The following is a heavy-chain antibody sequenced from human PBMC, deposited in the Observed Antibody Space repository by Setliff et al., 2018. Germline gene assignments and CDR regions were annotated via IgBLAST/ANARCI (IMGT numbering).Heavy chain of an antibody. CDR1: GFTFSSYG. CDR3: MNWDGAF. V-gene: IGHV3-30*02. Sequence: TGGSLRLSCAASGFTFSSYGMHWVRQAPGKGLEWVAFIRYDGSNKYYADSVKGRFTISRDNSKNTLYLQMNSLRAEDTAVYYCMNWDGAFWGRGTLVTVSS. CDR2: IRYDGSNK. D-gene: IGHD1-26*01. J-gene: IGHJ4*02.